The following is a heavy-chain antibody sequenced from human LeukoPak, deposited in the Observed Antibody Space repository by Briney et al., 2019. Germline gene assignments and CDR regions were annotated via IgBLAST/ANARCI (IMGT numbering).Heavy chain of an antibody. D-gene: IGHD6-13*01. CDR1: GFTFSTYA. CDR3: AKDWPSEWQQLPDYDAFDI. V-gene: IGHV3-23*01. J-gene: IGHJ3*02. CDR2: INSGGST. Sequence: GSLRLSCAASGFTFSTYAMSWVRQAPGKGLEWVSAINSGGSTYYADSLKGRFTISRDNSKNTLYLQMNSLRADDTAVYYCAKDWPSEWQQLPDYDAFDIWGQGTMVTVSS.